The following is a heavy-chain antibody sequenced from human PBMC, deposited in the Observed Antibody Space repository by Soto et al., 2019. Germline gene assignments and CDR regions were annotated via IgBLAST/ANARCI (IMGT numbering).Heavy chain of an antibody. CDR3: VRDNGGNTEFGY. Sequence: SETLSLTCTVSGGSIIGGSYYWNWIRQPPGKGLEWIGYIFYTGSTYYNPSLRSRLTISVDTSKNQFSLKLSSVTAADTAVYYCVRDNGGNTEFGYWGQGTLVTVSS. V-gene: IGHV4-30-4*01. CDR2: IFYTGST. D-gene: IGHD2-15*01. J-gene: IGHJ4*02. CDR1: GGSIIGGSYY.